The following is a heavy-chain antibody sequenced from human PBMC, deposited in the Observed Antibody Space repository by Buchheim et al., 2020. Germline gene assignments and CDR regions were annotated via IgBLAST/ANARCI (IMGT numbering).Heavy chain of an antibody. CDR2: MNPNSGNT. Sequence: QVQLVQSGAEVKKPGASVKVSCKASGYTFTSYDINWVRQATGQGLEWMGWMNPNSGNTGYAQKFQGRVTMTRNTSISPAYMELSSLRSEDTAVYYCARADTHLITIFGVVADYGMDVWGQGTT. J-gene: IGHJ6*02. CDR3: ARADTHLITIFGVVADYGMDV. D-gene: IGHD3-3*01. CDR1: GYTFTSYD. V-gene: IGHV1-8*01.